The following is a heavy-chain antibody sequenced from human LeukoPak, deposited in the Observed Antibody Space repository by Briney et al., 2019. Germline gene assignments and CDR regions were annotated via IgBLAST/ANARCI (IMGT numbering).Heavy chain of an antibody. CDR1: GGSFSGYY. Sequence: PSETLSLTCAVYGGSFSGYYWSWLRQPPGKGLEWIGEINHSGSTNYNPSLKSRVTISVDTSKNQFSLKLSSVTAADTAVYYCARNPRRKQWLVHNWFDPWGQGTLVTVSS. J-gene: IGHJ5*02. CDR3: ARNPRRKQWLVHNWFDP. V-gene: IGHV4-34*01. D-gene: IGHD6-19*01. CDR2: INHSGST.